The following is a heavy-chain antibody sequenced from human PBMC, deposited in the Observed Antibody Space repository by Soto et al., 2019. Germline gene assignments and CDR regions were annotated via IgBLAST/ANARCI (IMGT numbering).Heavy chain of an antibody. D-gene: IGHD7-27*01. Sequence: QVQLQESGPGLVKPSQTLSLTCTVSGGSISTLDYWWSWIRQSPDMGLEWIGHIYDGGRTYNNPSLESRVTMSVDTSKSQLSLTLRSVSAADTAVYYCARGPSGDKVDSWGQGTLVTVSS. CDR2: IYDGGRT. CDR3: ARGPSGDKVDS. V-gene: IGHV4-30-4*01. CDR1: GGSISTLDYW. J-gene: IGHJ4*02.